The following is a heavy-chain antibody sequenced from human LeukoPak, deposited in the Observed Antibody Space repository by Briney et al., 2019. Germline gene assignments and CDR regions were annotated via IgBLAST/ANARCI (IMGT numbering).Heavy chain of an antibody. V-gene: IGHV3-15*01. CDR2: IKSKTAGGTT. Sequence: PGGSLRLSCAASGFTFSNAWMSWVRQAPGKGLEWVGRIKSKTAGGTTDYAAPVKGRFTISRDDSKNTLYLQMNSLKTEDTAVYYCTTSLIAAAIDYWGQGTLVTVSS. CDR1: GFTFSNAW. CDR3: TTSLIAAAIDY. J-gene: IGHJ4*02. D-gene: IGHD6-13*01.